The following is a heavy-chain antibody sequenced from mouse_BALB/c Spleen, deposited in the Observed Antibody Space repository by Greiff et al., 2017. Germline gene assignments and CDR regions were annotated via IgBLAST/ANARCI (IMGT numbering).Heavy chain of an antibody. CDR3: VRDGGGYYAMDY. CDR2: IWTGGGT. CDR1: GFSLTSYD. V-gene: IGHV2-9-2*01. Sequence: QVQLKESGPGLVAPSQSLSITCTVSGFSLTSYDISWIRQPPGKGLEWLGVIWTGGGTNYNSAFMSRLSISKDNSKSQVFLKMNSLQTDDTAIYYCVRDGGGYYAMDYWGQGTSVTVSS. J-gene: IGHJ4*01.